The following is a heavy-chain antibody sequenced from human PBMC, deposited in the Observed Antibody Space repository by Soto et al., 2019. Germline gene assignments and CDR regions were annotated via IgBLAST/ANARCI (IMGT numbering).Heavy chain of an antibody. CDR1: GGSISSGGYY. CDR3: ARDRVAAGGYYYGMDV. J-gene: IGHJ6*02. CDR2: IYYSGST. D-gene: IGHD6-13*01. Sequence: SETLSLTCTVSGGSISSGGYYWSWTRQHPGKGLEWIGYIYYSGSTYYNPSLKSRVTISVDTSKNQFSLKLSSVTAADTAVYYCARDRVAAGGYYYGMDVWGQGTTVTVS. V-gene: IGHV4-31*03.